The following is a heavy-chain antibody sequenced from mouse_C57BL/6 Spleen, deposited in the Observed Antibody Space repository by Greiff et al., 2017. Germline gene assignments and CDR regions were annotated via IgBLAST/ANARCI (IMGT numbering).Heavy chain of an antibody. D-gene: IGHD1-1*01. CDR2: ISSGSSTI. J-gene: IGHJ4*01. Sequence: EVQLVESGGGLVKPGGSLKLSCAASGFTFSDYGMHWVRQAPEKGLEWVAYISSGSSTIFYADPVKGRFTLSRDNAKNTLFLQMTSLRSEDTAMYYCARTGTVVAPSYAMDYWGQGTSVTVSS. V-gene: IGHV5-17*01. CDR1: GFTFSDYG. CDR3: ARTGTVVAPSYAMDY.